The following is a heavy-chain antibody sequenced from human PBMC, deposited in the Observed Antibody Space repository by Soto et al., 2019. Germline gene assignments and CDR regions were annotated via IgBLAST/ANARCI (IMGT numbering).Heavy chain of an antibody. V-gene: IGHV3-7*05. Sequence: EVQLVESGGGLVQPGGSLRLSCAASGFTFSSYWMSWVRQAPGKGLEWVANIKQDGSEKYYVDSVKGRFTISRDNAKNSLYLQMNSLRAEDTAVYYCARERENSGYDYYYYYGMDVWGQGTTVTVSS. D-gene: IGHD3-22*01. CDR1: GFTFSSYW. CDR2: IKQDGSEK. CDR3: ARERENSGYDYYYYYGMDV. J-gene: IGHJ6*02.